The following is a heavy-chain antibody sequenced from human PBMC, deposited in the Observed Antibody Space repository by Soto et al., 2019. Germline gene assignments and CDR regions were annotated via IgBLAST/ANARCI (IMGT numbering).Heavy chain of an antibody. J-gene: IGHJ4*02. Sequence: QGQLVESGGGVVQPGRSLRLSCAASGFTFSSYGMHWVRQAPGKGLEWVAVIWYDGSNKYYADSVKGRFTISRDNSKNTLYLQMNSLRAEDTAVYYCARDGAVAGSYYFDYWGQGTLVTVSS. D-gene: IGHD6-19*01. V-gene: IGHV3-33*01. CDR2: IWYDGSNK. CDR3: ARDGAVAGSYYFDY. CDR1: GFTFSSYG.